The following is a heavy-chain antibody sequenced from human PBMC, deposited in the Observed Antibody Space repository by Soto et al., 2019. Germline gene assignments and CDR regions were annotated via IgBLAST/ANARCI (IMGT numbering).Heavy chain of an antibody. Sequence: XXTLSLPFAVYGGSFSGYYWRWILQPPGKGLEWIGEINHSGSTNYNPSLKSRVTISVDTSKNQFSLKLSSVTAAATAVYYCARERRRGSSSIYYFDYWGQGTLVTVSS. J-gene: IGHJ4*02. CDR3: ARERRRGSSSIYYFDY. V-gene: IGHV4-34*01. D-gene: IGHD6-6*01. CDR2: INHSGST. CDR1: GGSFSGYY.